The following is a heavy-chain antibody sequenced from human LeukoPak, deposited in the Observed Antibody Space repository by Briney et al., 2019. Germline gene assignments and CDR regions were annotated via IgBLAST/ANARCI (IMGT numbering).Heavy chain of an antibody. CDR2: IWYDGRNK. CDR1: TXSTYX. Sequence: TXSTYXXXGVRQAPGKGVEWVAVIWYDGRNKYYADSVKGRFTISRDNSKNALYLQMNSLRAEDTAVYYCAKLISSSDDFDYWGQGTLVTVSS. D-gene: IGHD6-6*01. CDR3: AKLISSSDDFDY. V-gene: IGHV3-33*06. J-gene: IGHJ4*02.